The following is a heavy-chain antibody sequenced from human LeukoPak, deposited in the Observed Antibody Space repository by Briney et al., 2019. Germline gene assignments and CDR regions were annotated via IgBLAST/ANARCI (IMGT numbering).Heavy chain of an antibody. Sequence: GGSLRLSCAASGFTFSSYGMHWVRQAPGKGLEWVAVIWYDRSNKYYADSVKGRFTISRDNAKNTLYLQMNSLRAEDTAVYYRARDARAVAATSAYGMDVWGQGTTVTVSS. D-gene: IGHD2-15*01. CDR1: GFTFSSYG. J-gene: IGHJ6*02. V-gene: IGHV3-33*01. CDR3: ARDARAVAATSAYGMDV. CDR2: IWYDRSNK.